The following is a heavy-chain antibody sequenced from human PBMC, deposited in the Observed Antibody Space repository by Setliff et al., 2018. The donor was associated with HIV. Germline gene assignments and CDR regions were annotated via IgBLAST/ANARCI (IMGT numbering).Heavy chain of an antibody. J-gene: IGHJ4*02. CDR1: GFTFDRYW. Sequence: GESLKISCAASGFTFDRYWMHWVRQAPGKGLVWVSRVSSDGSSKTYADSVKDRFTISRDNAKNTLYLQMNSLRAEDTGVYYCHSGYDTEEQSYFDYWGQGTLVTVSS. D-gene: IGHD5-12*01. V-gene: IGHV3-74*01. CDR3: HSGYDTEEQSYFDY. CDR2: VSSDGSSK.